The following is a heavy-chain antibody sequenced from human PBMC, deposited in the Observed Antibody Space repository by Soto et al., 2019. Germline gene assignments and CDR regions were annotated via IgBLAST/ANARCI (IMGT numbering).Heavy chain of an antibody. CDR3: ARGPSIAARMSWFDP. Sequence: TSETLSLTCTVSGGSISSYYWSWIRQPPGKGLEWIGYVYYSGSTNYNPSLKSRVTISVDTSKNQFSLKLSSVTASDTAVYYCARGPSIAARMSWFDPWGQGTTVTVSS. CDR1: GGSISSYY. CDR2: VYYSGST. D-gene: IGHD6-6*01. V-gene: IGHV4-59*01. J-gene: IGHJ5*01.